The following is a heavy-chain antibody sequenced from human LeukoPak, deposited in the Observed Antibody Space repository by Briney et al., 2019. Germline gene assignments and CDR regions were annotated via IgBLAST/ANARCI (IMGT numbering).Heavy chain of an antibody. V-gene: IGHV3-23*01. CDR3: AKEIAYYDFWSGYPYYYYGMDV. J-gene: IGHJ6*02. Sequence: EGSLRLSCAASGFTFSSYAMSWVRQAPGKGLEWVSAISGSGGSTYYADSVKGRFTISRDNSKNTLYLQMNSLRAEDTAVYYCAKEIAYYDFWSGYPYYYYGMDVWGQGTTVTVSS. D-gene: IGHD3-3*01. CDR1: GFTFSSYA. CDR2: ISGSGGST.